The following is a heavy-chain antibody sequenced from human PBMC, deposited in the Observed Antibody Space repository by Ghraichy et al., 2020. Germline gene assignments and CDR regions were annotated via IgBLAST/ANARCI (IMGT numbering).Heavy chain of an antibody. CDR2: IYYSGST. D-gene: IGHD3-3*01. V-gene: IGHV4-59*01. CDR3: ARGSYDFWSGAYYYYYMVV. CDR1: GGSISSYY. Sequence: SETLSLTCTVSGGSISSYYWSWIRQPPGKGLEWIGYIYYSGSTNYNPSLKSRVTISVDTSKNQFSLKLSSVTAADTAVYYCARGSYDFWSGAYYYYYMVVWGKGTTVTVSS. J-gene: IGHJ6*03.